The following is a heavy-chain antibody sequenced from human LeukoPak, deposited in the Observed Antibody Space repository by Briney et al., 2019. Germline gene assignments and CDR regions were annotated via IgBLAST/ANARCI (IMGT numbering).Heavy chain of an antibody. CDR2: IYYSGST. Sequence: SSETLSLTCTVSGGSISSSSYYWGWIRQPPGKGLEWIGSIYYSGSTYYNPSLKSRVTISVDTSKNQFSLKLSSVTAADTAVCYCASLVGTSTRGYYFDYWGQGTLVTVSS. CDR1: GGSISSSSYY. D-gene: IGHD2-2*01. CDR3: ASLVGTSTRGYYFDY. J-gene: IGHJ4*02. V-gene: IGHV4-39*01.